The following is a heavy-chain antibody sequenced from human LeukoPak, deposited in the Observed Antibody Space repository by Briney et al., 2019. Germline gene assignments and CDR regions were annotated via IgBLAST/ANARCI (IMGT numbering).Heavy chain of an antibody. D-gene: IGHD3-10*02. V-gene: IGHV3-48*04. CDR2: ISSSGSTI. CDR1: GFTFSTYG. J-gene: IGHJ6*04. CDR3: AELGITMIGGV. Sequence: PTGGSLRLSCAASGFTFSTYGMGWVRQAPGKGLEWVSYISSSGSTIYYADSVKGRFTISRDNAKNSLYLQMNSLRAEDTAVYYCAELGITMIGGVWGKGTTVTISS.